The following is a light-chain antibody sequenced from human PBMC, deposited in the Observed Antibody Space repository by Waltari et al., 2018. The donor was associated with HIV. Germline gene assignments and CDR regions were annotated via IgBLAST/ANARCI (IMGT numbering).Light chain of an antibody. V-gene: IGLV2-8*01. CDR2: EVN. Sequence: QSALTQPPSASGSPAQSVTISCTGTSSDVGVFAYVYWYHQQPPKAPKLILYEVNRRPSGVPDRFSGSKAGNTASLTVSGLQPEDEGDYYCSSYKDANDVVFGGGTKLTVL. J-gene: IGLJ2*01. CDR3: SSYKDANDVV. CDR1: SSDVGVFAY.